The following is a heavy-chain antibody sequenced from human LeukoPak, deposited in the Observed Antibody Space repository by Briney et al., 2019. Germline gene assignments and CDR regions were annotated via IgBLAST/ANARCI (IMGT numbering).Heavy chain of an antibody. CDR2: ISSSSSYI. Sequence: GGSLRLSCAASGFTFSSYSMNWVRQAPGKGLEWVSSISSSSSYIYYADSVKGRFTISRDNAKNSLYLQMNSLRAEDTAVYYCARGDTTMARRAHWFDPWGQGTLVTVSS. CDR1: GFTFSSYS. D-gene: IGHD5-18*01. CDR3: ARGDTTMARRAHWFDP. J-gene: IGHJ5*02. V-gene: IGHV3-21*01.